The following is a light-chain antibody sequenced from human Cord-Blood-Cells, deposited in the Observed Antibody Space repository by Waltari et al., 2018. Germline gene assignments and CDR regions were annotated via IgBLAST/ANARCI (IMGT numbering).Light chain of an antibody. CDR1: QGISSY. V-gene: IGKV1-8*01. CDR3: QQYYSYPRT. Sequence: AIRMTPSPSSLSAFTGDRVTITCRASQGISSYLAWYQQKPGKAPKLLIYAASTLESGVPSRFSGSGSGTDFTLTISCLQSEDFATYYCQQYYSYPRTFGQGTKVEIK. CDR2: AAS. J-gene: IGKJ1*01.